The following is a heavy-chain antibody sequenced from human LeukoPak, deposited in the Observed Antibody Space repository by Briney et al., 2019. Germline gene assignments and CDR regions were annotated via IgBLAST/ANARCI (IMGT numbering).Heavy chain of an antibody. CDR1: GFTFSSYA. CDR2: IKHDGSQR. Sequence: PGGSLRLSCAASGFTFSSYAMHWVRQAPGKGLEWVANIKHDGSQRYYVDSVNGRFTISRDNAENSLYLQMNSLRAEDTAVYYCARGRGWNDWGNFDSWGQGTLVSVSS. J-gene: IGHJ4*02. V-gene: IGHV3-7*01. CDR3: ARGRGWNDWGNFDS. D-gene: IGHD1-1*01.